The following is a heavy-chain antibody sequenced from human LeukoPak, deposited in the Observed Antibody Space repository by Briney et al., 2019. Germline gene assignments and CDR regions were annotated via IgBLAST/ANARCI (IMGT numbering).Heavy chain of an antibody. Sequence: GGSLRLSCAASGFTVSSNYMSWVRQAPGKGLEWVSVIYSGGSTYYADSVKGRFTISRDNSKNTLYLQMNSLRAEDTAVYYCARDRVTMVRGVISDYYYYYMDVWGKGTTVTISS. CDR3: ARDRVTMVRGVISDYYYYYMDV. V-gene: IGHV3-66*01. CDR1: GFTVSSNY. D-gene: IGHD3-10*01. CDR2: IYSGGST. J-gene: IGHJ6*03.